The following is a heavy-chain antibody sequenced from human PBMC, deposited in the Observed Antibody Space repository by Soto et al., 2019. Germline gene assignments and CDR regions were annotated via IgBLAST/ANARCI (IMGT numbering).Heavy chain of an antibody. CDR2: IYYSGST. CDR1: GGSISSSSYY. CDR3: ARQRQQLVAGDAFDI. Sequence: SETLSLTCTVSGGSISSSSYYWGWIRQPPGKGLEWIGSIYYSGSTYYNPSLKSRVTISVDTSKNQFSLKLSSVTAADTAVYYCARQRQQLVAGDAFDIWGQGTMVTVSS. D-gene: IGHD6-13*01. V-gene: IGHV4-39*01. J-gene: IGHJ3*02.